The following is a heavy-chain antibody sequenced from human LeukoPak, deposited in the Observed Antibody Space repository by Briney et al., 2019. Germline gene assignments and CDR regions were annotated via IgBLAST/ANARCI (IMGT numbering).Heavy chain of an antibody. D-gene: IGHD3-10*01. CDR1: GFIFSDYS. CDR2: ISTHSTYT. J-gene: IGHJ4*02. CDR3: ATYYYASGSSD. V-gene: IGHV3-11*03. Sequence: TGGPLRLSCAASGFIFSDYSMSWIRQAPGKGLEWVSYISTHSTYTHYADSVRGRFTISRDNAKNSLYLQMNSLRAEDTAVYYCATYYYASGSSDWGQGTLVTVSS.